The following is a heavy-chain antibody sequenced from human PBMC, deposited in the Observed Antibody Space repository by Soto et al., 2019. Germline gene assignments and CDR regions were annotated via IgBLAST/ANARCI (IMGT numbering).Heavy chain of an antibody. D-gene: IGHD1-7*01. CDR3: ARDPPTGTTLDWADS. CDR2: ISSSGSFM. J-gene: IGHJ4*02. Sequence: LRLSCAASGFSFSSDSMGWVRQAPGKGLEWVSSISSSGSFMNYADSVKGRFTISRDNAKNSLYLQMSGLKDEDTAVYYCARDPPTGTTLDWADSWGQGTLVTVSS. V-gene: IGHV3-21*01. CDR1: GFSFSSDS.